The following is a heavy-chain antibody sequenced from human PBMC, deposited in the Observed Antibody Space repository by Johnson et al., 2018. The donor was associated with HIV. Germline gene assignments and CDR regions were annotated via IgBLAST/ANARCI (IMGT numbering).Heavy chain of an antibody. V-gene: IGHV3-33*01. J-gene: IGHJ6*02. CDR1: GFTFSSYG. Sequence: VQLVESGGGVVQPGRSLRLSCAASGFTFSSYGMHWVRQAPGKGLEWVAVIWYDGSNKYYADSVKGRFTISRDNSKNTLYLQMNSLRAEDTAVYYCARDSLEYYYDSSGYYHYYYGMDVWGQGTTVTVSS. D-gene: IGHD3-22*01. CDR2: IWYDGSNK. CDR3: ARDSLEYYYDSSGYYHYYYGMDV.